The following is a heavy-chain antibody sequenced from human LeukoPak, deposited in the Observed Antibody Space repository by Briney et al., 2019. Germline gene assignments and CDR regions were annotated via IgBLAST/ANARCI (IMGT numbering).Heavy chain of an antibody. Sequence: GGSLRLSCTTSGFIFSNYGMHWVRQAPGKGLEWVAFIRHDGSNKYYADSVKGRFTISRDNSKNTLYLQMNTLRAEDTAVYYCAKAYGDYYPHYFYYMDVWGKGTTVTISS. D-gene: IGHD4-17*01. CDR2: IRHDGSNK. J-gene: IGHJ6*03. CDR3: AKAYGDYYPHYFYYMDV. CDR1: GFIFSNYG. V-gene: IGHV3-30*02.